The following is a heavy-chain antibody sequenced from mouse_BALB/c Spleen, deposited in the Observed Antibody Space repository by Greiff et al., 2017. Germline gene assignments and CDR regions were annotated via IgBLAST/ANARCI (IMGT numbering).Heavy chain of an antibody. CDR2: INPSSGYT. CDR3: ARYYYGSSQYYFDY. V-gene: IGHV1-4*02. Sequence: LMESAAELARPGASVKMSCKASGYTFTSYTMHWVKQRPGQGLEWIGYINPSSGYTEYNQKFKDKTTLTADKSSSTAYMQLSSLTSEDSAVYYCARYYYGSSQYYFDYWGQGTTLTVSS. CDR1: GYTFTSYT. J-gene: IGHJ2*01. D-gene: IGHD1-1*01.